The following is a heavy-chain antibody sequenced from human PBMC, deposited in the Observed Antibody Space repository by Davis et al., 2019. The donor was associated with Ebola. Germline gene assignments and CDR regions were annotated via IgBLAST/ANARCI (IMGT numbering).Heavy chain of an antibody. Sequence: SETLSLTCAVYGGSFSGYYWSWIRQPPGKGLEWIGEINHSGSTNYNPSLKSRVTISVDTSKNQFSLKLSSVTAADTAVYYCARHRGDVVFGPYDYWGQGTLVTVSS. J-gene: IGHJ4*02. CDR2: INHSGST. CDR3: ARHRGDVVFGPYDY. V-gene: IGHV4-34*01. CDR1: GGSFSGYY. D-gene: IGHD3-16*01.